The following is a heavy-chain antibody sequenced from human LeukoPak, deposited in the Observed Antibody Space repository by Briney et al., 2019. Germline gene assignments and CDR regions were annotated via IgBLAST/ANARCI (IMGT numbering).Heavy chain of an antibody. CDR3: ARLSGFVGYSGSYRFDP. Sequence: PSETLSLTCTVSGGSISSSSHYWGWIRQPPGKGLEWIGSIYYSGTTYYNPSLKSRVIISVDTSKNQFSLKLSSVTAADTAVYYCARLSGFVGYSGSYRFDPWGQGTLVIVSS. V-gene: IGHV4-39*01. CDR1: GGSISSSSHY. CDR2: IYYSGTT. J-gene: IGHJ5*02. D-gene: IGHD1-26*01.